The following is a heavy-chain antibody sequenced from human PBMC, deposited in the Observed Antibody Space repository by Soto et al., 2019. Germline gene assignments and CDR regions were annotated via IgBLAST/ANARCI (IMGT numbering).Heavy chain of an antibody. CDR2: IIPIFGTA. Sequence: GASVNVSCKASGGTFSSYAISWVRQAPGQGLEWMGGIIPIFGTANYAQKFQGRVTITADESTSTAYMELSSLRSEDTAVYYCARAPYSSATRPEFDYWGQGTLVTVSS. V-gene: IGHV1-69*13. D-gene: IGHD6-25*01. J-gene: IGHJ4*02. CDR3: ARAPYSSATRPEFDY. CDR1: GGTFSSYA.